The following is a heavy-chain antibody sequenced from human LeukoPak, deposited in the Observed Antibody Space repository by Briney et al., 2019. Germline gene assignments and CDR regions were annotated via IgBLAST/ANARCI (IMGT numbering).Heavy chain of an antibody. D-gene: IGHD3-22*01. CDR2: IYYSGST. CDR1: GGSISSSSYY. V-gene: IGHV4-39*07. J-gene: IGHJ4*02. Sequence: SETLSLTCTVSGGSISSSSYYWGWIRQPPGKGLEWIGSIYYSGSTYYNPSLKSRVTISVDTSKNQFSLKLSSVTAADTAVYYCARDGGPAPLYYYGSSGYSQWGQGTLVTVSS. CDR3: ARDGGPAPLYYYGSSGYSQ.